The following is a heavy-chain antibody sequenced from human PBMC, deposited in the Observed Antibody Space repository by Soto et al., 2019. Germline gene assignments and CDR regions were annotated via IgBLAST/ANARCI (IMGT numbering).Heavy chain of an antibody. CDR1: SDSFSTYY. CDR3: ARDSLLFSNGDYLRYFDY. D-gene: IGHD4-17*01. J-gene: IGHJ4*02. V-gene: IGHV4-59*01. CDR2: IYNSANT. Sequence: SETLSLTCTVSSDSFSTYYWTWIRQPPGKGLEWIGYIYNSANTNYNPSLKSRVTISVDTSKSQFSLKLSSVTAADTAVYYCARDSLLFSNGDYLRYFDYWGQGMLVTVSS.